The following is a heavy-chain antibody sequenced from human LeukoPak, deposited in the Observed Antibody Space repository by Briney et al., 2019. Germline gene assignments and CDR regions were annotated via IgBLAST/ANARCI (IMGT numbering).Heavy chain of an antibody. V-gene: IGHV1-18*04. CDR2: ISAYNGNT. D-gene: IGHD3-9*01. J-gene: IGHJ4*02. Sequence: ASVKVSCKASGYTFTGYYMHWVRQAPGQGLEWMGWISAYNGNTNYAQKLQGRVTMTTDTSTSTAYMELRSLRSDDTAVYYCARDILTGYLTDPFDYWGQGTLVTVSS. CDR3: ARDILTGYLTDPFDY. CDR1: GYTFTGYY.